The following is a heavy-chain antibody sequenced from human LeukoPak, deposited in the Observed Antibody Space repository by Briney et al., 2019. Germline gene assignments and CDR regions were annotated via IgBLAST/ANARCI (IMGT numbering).Heavy chain of an antibody. CDR3: ARVGDSATYFDY. V-gene: IGHV4-4*07. J-gene: IGHJ4*02. CDR2: VFTSGNN. Sequence: SETLSLTCTVSGASISSFYWSWIRQPAGKGLEWIGRVFTSGNNNYNPSLKNRVIMSGDRSKNQFSLKLSSVTAADTAVYYCARVGDSATYFDYWGQGTLVTVSS. D-gene: IGHD2-21*02. CDR1: GASISSFY.